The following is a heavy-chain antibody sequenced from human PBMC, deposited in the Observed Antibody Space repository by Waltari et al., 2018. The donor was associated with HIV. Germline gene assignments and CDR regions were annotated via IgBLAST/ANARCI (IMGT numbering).Heavy chain of an antibody. Sequence: QVQLQESGPGLVKPSETLSLTCPVSGGSIHGFYWTWVRQPPGRGLEWIGYIYDSGSTNYNPSLKSRVTISSDTSKNQLSLKLTSVTAADTAVYYCARPYDTGWSGAFYIWGQGTMVTVSS. CDR1: GGSIHGFY. D-gene: IGHD6-19*01. CDR3: ARPYDTGWSGAFYI. CDR2: IYDSGST. J-gene: IGHJ3*02. V-gene: IGHV4-59*01.